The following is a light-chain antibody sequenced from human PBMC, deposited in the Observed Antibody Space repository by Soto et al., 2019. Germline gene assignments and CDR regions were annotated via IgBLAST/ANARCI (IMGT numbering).Light chain of an antibody. J-gene: IGKJ1*01. CDR3: QQYYDVPQK. Sequence: DIVMTQSPDSLAVSLGERATINCKSSQSILYSPNNKNYLAWYQQKPGQPPKLLIYWASTRESGVPDRFSGSGSETDFPLTISSLQAEDVAVYYRQQYYDVPQKFGQGKKVEIK. V-gene: IGKV4-1*01. CDR2: WAS. CDR1: QSILYSPNNKNY.